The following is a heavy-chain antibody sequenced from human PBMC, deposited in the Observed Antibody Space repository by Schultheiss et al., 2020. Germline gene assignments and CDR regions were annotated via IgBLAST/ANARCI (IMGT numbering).Heavy chain of an antibody. V-gene: IGHV5-51*01. CDR1: GYSFTSYW. J-gene: IGHJ6*02. Sequence: GGSLRLSCKGSGYSFTSYWIGWVRQMPGKGLQWMGIIYPGDSGTRYSPSFQGQVTISADTSISTAYLQWSSLKASDTAMYYCGRHQELGTYGMDVWGQGTTVTVAS. CDR3: GRHQELGTYGMDV. D-gene: IGHD7-27*01. CDR2: IYPGDSGT.